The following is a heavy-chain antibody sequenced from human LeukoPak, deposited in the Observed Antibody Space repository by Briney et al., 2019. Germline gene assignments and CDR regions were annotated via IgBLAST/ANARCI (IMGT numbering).Heavy chain of an antibody. J-gene: IGHJ3*02. CDR1: RYSISSGHY. CDR2: IFHSGNT. Sequence: SETLSLTCTVSRYSISSGHYWGWIRQPPGKGLEWIGSIFHSGNTYYNPSLKSRVTISVDTSKNQFSLKLSSVTAADTAVYYCAREYSSSQTASGAFDIWGQGTMVTVSS. V-gene: IGHV4-38-2*02. CDR3: AREYSSSQTASGAFDI. D-gene: IGHD6-6*01.